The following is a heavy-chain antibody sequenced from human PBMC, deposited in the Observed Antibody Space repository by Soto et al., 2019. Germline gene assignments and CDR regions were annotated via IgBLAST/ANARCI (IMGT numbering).Heavy chain of an antibody. CDR1: GFTFSSYA. CDR3: ARDDCSGGSCYSPLGY. Sequence: EVQLVESGGGLVQPGGSLRLSCAASGFTFSSYAMHWVRQAPGKGLEYVSAISSNGGSTYYANSVKGRFTISRDNSKNTLHIQMGSLRAEDMAVYYCARDDCSGGSCYSPLGYWGQGTLVTVSS. J-gene: IGHJ4*02. D-gene: IGHD2-15*01. CDR2: ISSNGGST. V-gene: IGHV3-64*01.